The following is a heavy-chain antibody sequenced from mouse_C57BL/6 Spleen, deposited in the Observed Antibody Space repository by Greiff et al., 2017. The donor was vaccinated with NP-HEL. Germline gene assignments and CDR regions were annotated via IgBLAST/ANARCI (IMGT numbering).Heavy chain of an antibody. Sequence: VQLQQSGTELVKPGASVKLSCKASGYTFTSYWMHWVKQRPGQGLEWIGNINPSNGGTNYNEKFKSKATLNVDKSSSTAYIQLISLTSEDSAVYYCAREGDHSGGAYWGQGTLVTVSA. CDR3: AREGDHSGGAY. CDR1: GYTFTSYW. J-gene: IGHJ3*01. V-gene: IGHV1-53*01. CDR2: INPSNGGT. D-gene: IGHD3-1*01.